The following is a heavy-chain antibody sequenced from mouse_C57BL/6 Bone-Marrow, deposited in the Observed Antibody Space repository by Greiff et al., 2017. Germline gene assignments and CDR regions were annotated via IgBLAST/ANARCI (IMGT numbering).Heavy chain of an antibody. CDR1: GYTFTSYW. V-gene: IGHV1-64*01. Sequence: QVQLQQPGAELVKPGASVKLSCKASGYTFTSYWMHWVKQRPGQGLEWIGMIHPNSGSTNYNEKFKSKATLTVDKSSSTAYMQLSSLTSEDSAVYYCARGGYGSYWYFYVWGTGTTVTVSS. CDR3: ARGGYGSYWYFYV. J-gene: IGHJ1*03. D-gene: IGHD1-1*01. CDR2: IHPNSGST.